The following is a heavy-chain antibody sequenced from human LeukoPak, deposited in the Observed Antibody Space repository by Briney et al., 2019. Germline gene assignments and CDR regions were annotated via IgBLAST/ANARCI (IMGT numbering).Heavy chain of an antibody. J-gene: IGHJ4*02. V-gene: IGHV3-30*02. D-gene: IGHD1-26*01. Sequence: GGSLRLSFAASGFTFSSYGMHWVRQAPGKGLEWVAFIRYDGSNKYYADSVKGRFTISRDNSKNTLYLQMNSLRAEDTALYYCASDGIYYGAAFDFWGQGSLVTVSA. CDR3: ASDGIYYGAAFDF. CDR1: GFTFSSYG. CDR2: IRYDGSNK.